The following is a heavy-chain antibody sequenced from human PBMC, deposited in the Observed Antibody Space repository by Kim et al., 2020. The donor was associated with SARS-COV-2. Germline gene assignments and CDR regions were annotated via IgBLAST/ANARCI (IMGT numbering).Heavy chain of an antibody. CDR1: GFTFTHYA. CDR2: ISGSGTSI. D-gene: IGHD5-12*01. Sequence: GGSLRLSCAASGFTFTHYAMSWVRQAPGKGLEWVSAISGSGTSIYYADSVKGRFTISKDNSKNTLFLQMNSLRAEDTAVYYCAKFLMWMGYYFDDWGQGTLVTVSS. V-gene: IGHV3-23*01. J-gene: IGHJ4*02. CDR3: AKFLMWMGYYFDD.